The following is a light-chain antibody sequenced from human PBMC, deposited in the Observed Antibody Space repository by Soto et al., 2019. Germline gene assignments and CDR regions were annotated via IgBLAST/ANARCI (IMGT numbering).Light chain of an antibody. J-gene: IGKJ4*01. V-gene: IGKV1-5*01. CDR2: DAS. CDR1: QSISNW. CDR3: QQYNGYRLA. Sequence: DIQMTQAPSTLSASVGDRVSITCRASQSISNWLAWYQQKPGKVPKLLIYDASSLESGVPSRFSGSGSGTEFTLTISSLQADDFAIYYCQQYNGYRLAFGGGTKVDI.